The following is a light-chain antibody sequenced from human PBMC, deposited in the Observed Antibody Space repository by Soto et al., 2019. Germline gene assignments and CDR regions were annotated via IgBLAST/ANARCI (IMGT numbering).Light chain of an antibody. V-gene: IGKV3-11*01. CDR1: QSVSGY. CDR3: QQRYNWPIT. CDR2: ADS. Sequence: EIGLTQSAATLSLSAGERATLSCRASQSVSGYIGWYQQKPGQAPRLLIYADSNRATGIPARFSGSGYGTDFNLTISSLETEDFSVYYCQQRYNWPITFGQGTRLEIK. J-gene: IGKJ5*01.